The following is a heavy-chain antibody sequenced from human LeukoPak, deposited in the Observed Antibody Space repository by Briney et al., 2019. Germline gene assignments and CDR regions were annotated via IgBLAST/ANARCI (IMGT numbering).Heavy chain of an antibody. CDR3: ARDFDDILTGYYVDY. D-gene: IGHD3-9*01. CDR2: FNPTSGGT. J-gene: IGHJ4*02. CDR1: VYTFTGYY. Sequence: ASVKVSCKASVYTFTGYYMHWVRQAAGQGVEWMGRFNPTSGGTTSAQKFPGRVTMTRDTSISTAYMELSRLRSDDTAVYYCARDFDDILTGYYVDYWGQGTLVTVSS. V-gene: IGHV1-2*06.